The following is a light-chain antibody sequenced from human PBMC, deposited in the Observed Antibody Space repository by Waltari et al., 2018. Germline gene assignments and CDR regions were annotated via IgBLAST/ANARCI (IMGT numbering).Light chain of an antibody. CDR3: SSFSSSSTPYF. CDR1: ISDIGNYGY. CDR2: EFT. V-gene: IGLV2-14*03. Sequence: QSVLTQPASVSGSPGPSITVSCRGTISDIGNYGYVSWYQQHTGRAPKLIIYEFTNRPTVVSGRLSGSKPGSTDFLTIAVLQAEDEADYYCSSFSSSSTPYFFGSSTKVTVL. J-gene: IGLJ1*01.